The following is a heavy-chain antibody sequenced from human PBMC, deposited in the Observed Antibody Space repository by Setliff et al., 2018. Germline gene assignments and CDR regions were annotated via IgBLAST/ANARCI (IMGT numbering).Heavy chain of an antibody. CDR1: DDSISSRHYY. CDR3: ARMSGFLYMDV. V-gene: IGHV4-61*09. Sequence: TLSLTCTVSDDSISSRHYYWSWIRRPAGKGLEWLGQIYTSWSTNYNPSLKGRATLSIDASKKQFSLKLTSVTAADTAVYYCARMSGFLYMDVWGKGTTVTVSS. J-gene: IGHJ6*03. D-gene: IGHD3-3*01. CDR2: IYTSWST.